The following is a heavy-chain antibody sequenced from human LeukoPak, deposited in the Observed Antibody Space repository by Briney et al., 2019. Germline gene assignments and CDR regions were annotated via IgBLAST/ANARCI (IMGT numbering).Heavy chain of an antibody. CDR3: ARVGSGKIMDV. CDR2: IYTSGST. Sequence: SETLSLTCTVSGGSISSGSYYWSWIRQPAGKGLEWIGRIYTSGSTNYNPSLKSRVTISVDTSKNQFSLKLSSVTAADTAVYYCARVGSGKIMDVWGKGTTVTISS. CDR1: GGSISSGSYY. J-gene: IGHJ6*03. V-gene: IGHV4-61*02. D-gene: IGHD6-19*01.